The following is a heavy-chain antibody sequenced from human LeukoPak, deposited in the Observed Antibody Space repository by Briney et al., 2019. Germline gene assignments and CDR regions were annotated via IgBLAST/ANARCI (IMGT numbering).Heavy chain of an antibody. V-gene: IGHV3-33*01. CDR1: GFTFSSYG. J-gene: IGHJ6*02. D-gene: IGHD3-10*01. Sequence: GGSLRLSCAASGFTFSSYGMHWVRQAPGKGLEWVAVIWYDGSNKYYADSVKGRFTISRDNSKNTLYLQMNSLRAEDTAVYYCARGSRFAYYYYGMDVWGQGTTVTVSS. CDR2: IWYDGSNK. CDR3: ARGSRFAYYYYGMDV.